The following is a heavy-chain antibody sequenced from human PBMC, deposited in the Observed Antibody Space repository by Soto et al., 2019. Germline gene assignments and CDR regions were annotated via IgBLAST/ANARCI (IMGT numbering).Heavy chain of an antibody. CDR1: GYTFTSYD. CDR3: ARVSLIVAMDRNYYYYYMDV. CDR2: MNPNSGNT. Sequence: ASVKVSCQASGYTFTSYDINWVRQATGQGLEWMGWMNPNSGNTGYAQKFQGRVTMTRNTSISTAYMELSSLRSEDTAVYYCARVSLIVAMDRNYYYYYMDVWGKGTTVTVSS. D-gene: IGHD5-12*01. V-gene: IGHV1-8*01. J-gene: IGHJ6*03.